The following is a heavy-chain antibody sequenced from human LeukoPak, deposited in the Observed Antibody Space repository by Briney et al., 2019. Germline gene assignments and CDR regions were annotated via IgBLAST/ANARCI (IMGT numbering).Heavy chain of an antibody. CDR1: GYTLTELS. D-gene: IGHD2-2*02. J-gene: IGHJ6*03. CDR2: FDPEDGET. Sequence: ASVKVSCKVSGYTLTELSMHWVRQAPGKGLEWMGGFDPEDGETIYAQKFQGRVTMTEDTSTDTAYMGLSSLRSEDTAVYYCATLPSAAIPGYYYYYYMDVWGKGTTVTVSS. CDR3: ATLPSAAIPGYYYYYYMDV. V-gene: IGHV1-24*01.